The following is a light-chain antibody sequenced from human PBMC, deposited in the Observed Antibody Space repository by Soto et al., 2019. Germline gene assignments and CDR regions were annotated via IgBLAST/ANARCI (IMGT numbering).Light chain of an antibody. CDR3: QQYTNYPYT. V-gene: IGKV1-5*03. J-gene: IGKJ2*01. CDR2: KAS. Sequence: DIQMTQSPSTLSTSIGDRVTITCRASQSISTWLAWYQQKPGKAPKLLIYKASSLTSGVPSRFSGSRSGTEFTLTISSLQPDDFATYYCQQYTNYPYTFGQGTKLDIK. CDR1: QSISTW.